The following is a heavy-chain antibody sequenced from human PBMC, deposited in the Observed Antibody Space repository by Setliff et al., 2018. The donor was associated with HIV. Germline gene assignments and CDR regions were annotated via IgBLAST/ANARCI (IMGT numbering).Heavy chain of an antibody. V-gene: IGHV5-10-1*01. CDR1: GYSFTSYW. Sequence: PGESLKISCKGSGYSFTSYWISWVRQMPGKGLEWMGRIDPSNSNTNYSPSFQGHVTISADKSISTAYLQWSSLKASDTAMYYCVRRDGYKFDYWGQGTPVTVSS. J-gene: IGHJ4*02. CDR3: VRRDGYKFDY. CDR2: IDPSNSNT. D-gene: IGHD5-12*01.